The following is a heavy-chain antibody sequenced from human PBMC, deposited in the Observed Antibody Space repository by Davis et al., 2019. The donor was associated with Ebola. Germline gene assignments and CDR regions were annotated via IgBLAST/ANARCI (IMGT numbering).Heavy chain of an antibody. Sequence: AASVKVSCKASGFTFTTYYMHWVRQAPGQGLDWMGLISARGDSTSYAQKFQGRVTMTRDTSTSTAYMELRSLRSDDTAVYYCARAEYNWNYFAYWGQGTLVTVSS. J-gene: IGHJ4*02. D-gene: IGHD1-20*01. CDR3: ARAEYNWNYFAY. V-gene: IGHV1-46*01. CDR2: ISARGDST. CDR1: GFTFTTYY.